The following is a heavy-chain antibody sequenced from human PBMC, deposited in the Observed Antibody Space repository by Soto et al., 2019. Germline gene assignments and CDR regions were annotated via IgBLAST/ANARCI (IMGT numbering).Heavy chain of an antibody. V-gene: IGHV3-23*01. J-gene: IGHJ4*01. CDR2: ISASGSST. D-gene: IGHD1-1*01. Sequence: PGGSLRLSCAASGFTFSNYAMSWVRQAPGKGPEWVSSISASGSSTYYADSVKGRFALSRDNSKNTLYLQMNSLRAEDTAVYYCAKNNAVSGTQVGHHDQWGQGSLVTVSS. CDR1: GFTFSNYA. CDR3: AKNNAVSGTQVGHHDQ.